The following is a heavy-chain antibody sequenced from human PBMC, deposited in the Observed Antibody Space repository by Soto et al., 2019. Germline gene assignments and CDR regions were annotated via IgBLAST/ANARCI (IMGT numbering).Heavy chain of an antibody. Sequence: SETLSLTCTVSGGSISGYYWSWIRQSPGKGLEWIAYIYYSGSTNSNPSLKSRVTISVDTSKNQFSLKLSSVTAADTAVYYCARHSNEYRKSLDYWGQGTLVTVSS. D-gene: IGHD1-1*01. CDR1: GGSISGYY. V-gene: IGHV4-59*08. CDR3: ARHSNEYRKSLDY. J-gene: IGHJ4*02. CDR2: IYYSGST.